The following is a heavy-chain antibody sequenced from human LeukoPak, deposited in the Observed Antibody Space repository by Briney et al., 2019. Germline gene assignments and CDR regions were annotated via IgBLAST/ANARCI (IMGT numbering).Heavy chain of an antibody. V-gene: IGHV4-59*01. Sequence: SETLSLXCTVSGGSISSYYWSWIRQPPGKGLEWIGYIYYSGSTNYNPSLKSRVTISVDTSKNQFSLKLSSVTAADTAVYYCARGTLGAAAGIDYWGQGTLVTVSS. CDR1: GGSISSYY. CDR2: IYYSGST. D-gene: IGHD6-13*01. CDR3: ARGTLGAAAGIDY. J-gene: IGHJ4*02.